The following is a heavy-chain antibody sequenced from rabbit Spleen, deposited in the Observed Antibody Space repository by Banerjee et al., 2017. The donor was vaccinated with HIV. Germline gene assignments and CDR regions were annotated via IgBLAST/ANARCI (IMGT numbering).Heavy chain of an antibody. J-gene: IGHJ6*01. D-gene: IGHD7-1*01. V-gene: IGHV1S45*01. CDR3: ARSATSTDDWLLTRLDL. CDR2: INAVTGKA. Sequence: QEQLVESGGGLVRPEGSLKLSCTASGFSFSNKAVMCWVRQAPGKGLQWIACINAVTGKAVYATWAKGRFTISKTSTTVTLQLNSLTAADTATYFCARSATSTDDWLLTRLDLWGPGTLVTVS. CDR1: GFSFSNKAV.